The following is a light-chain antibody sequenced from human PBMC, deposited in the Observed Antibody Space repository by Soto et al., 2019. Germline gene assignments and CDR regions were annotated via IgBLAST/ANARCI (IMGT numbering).Light chain of an antibody. CDR2: GAS. CDR1: QSVSSSY. Sequence: DIVLTQSPGTLSLSPGERATLSCRASQSVSSSYLAWYQQKPGQAPRLLIYGASIRATGIPDRFSGSGSGTAFTLTISILEPEDFAVYYCQQYGSSPLTFGGGTKVEIK. J-gene: IGKJ4*01. CDR3: QQYGSSPLT. V-gene: IGKV3-20*01.